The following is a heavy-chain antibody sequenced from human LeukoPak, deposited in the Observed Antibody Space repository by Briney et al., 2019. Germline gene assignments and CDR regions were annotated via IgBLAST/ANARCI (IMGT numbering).Heavy chain of an antibody. CDR3: ARGGFNWNDPIDY. J-gene: IGHJ4*02. Sequence: GGPLRLSCAAWGVTFSSYSMNWVRQAPGKGLEWVASISSSSSYIYYADSVKGRFTISRDNAKNSVYLQMNSLRAEDTAVYYCARGGFNWNDPIDYWGQGTLVSVSS. V-gene: IGHV3-21*01. CDR2: ISSSSSYI. CDR1: GVTFSSYS. D-gene: IGHD1-20*01.